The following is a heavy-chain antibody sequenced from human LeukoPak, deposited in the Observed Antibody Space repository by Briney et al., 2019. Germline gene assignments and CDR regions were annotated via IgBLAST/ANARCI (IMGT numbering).Heavy chain of an antibody. D-gene: IGHD2-2*02. CDR2: IYHSGST. J-gene: IGHJ4*02. CDR1: GYSISSGYY. CDR3: AMKAVPRPRLYDAFDF. Sequence: SETLSLTCTVSGYSISSGYYWGWIRQPPGKGLEWIGSIYHSGSTYYNPSLKSRVTISVDTSKNQFSLKLSSVTAADTAVYYCAMKAVPRPRLYDAFDFWGQGTLVTVSS. V-gene: IGHV4-38-2*02.